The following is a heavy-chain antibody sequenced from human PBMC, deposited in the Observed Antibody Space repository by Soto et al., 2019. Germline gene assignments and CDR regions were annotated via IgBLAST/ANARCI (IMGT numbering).Heavy chain of an antibody. CDR1: CSSILSGYY. Sequence: EVLALTSAVGCSSILSGYYWCGIRPRPGKELEWIGSIYHSESTYDNPSLNSGVTISVATTKNQFSLKLSYVTDADTAVYYCARDNYGLLTCYWVPWDLDDWGQATKVTVSS. J-gene: IGHJ4*02. CDR2: IYHSEST. CDR3: ARDNYGLLTCYWVPWDLDD. V-gene: IGHV4-38-2*02. D-gene: IGHD3-9*01.